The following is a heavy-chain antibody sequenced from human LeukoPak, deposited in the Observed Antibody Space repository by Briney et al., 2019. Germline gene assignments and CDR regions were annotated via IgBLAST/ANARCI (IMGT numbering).Heavy chain of an antibody. J-gene: IGHJ6*03. D-gene: IGHD7-27*01. Sequence: PGGSLRLSCAAFGFTFSSYGMHWVRQAPGKGLEWVAFIRYDGSNKYYADSVKGRFTISRDNSKNTLYLQMNSLRAEDTAVYYCAKDLGNYYYYYMDVWGKGTTVTISS. CDR1: GFTFSSYG. CDR3: AKDLGNYYYYYMDV. CDR2: IRYDGSNK. V-gene: IGHV3-30*02.